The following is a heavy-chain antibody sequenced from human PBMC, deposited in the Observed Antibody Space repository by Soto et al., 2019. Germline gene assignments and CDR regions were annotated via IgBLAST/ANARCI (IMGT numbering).Heavy chain of an antibody. CDR2: IIPIFGTA. D-gene: IGHD6-6*01. V-gene: IGHV1-69*06. Sequence: QVQLVQSGAEVKKPGSSVKVSCKASGGTFSSYAISWVRQAPGQGLEWMGGIIPIFGTANYAQKFQGRVTITADKSTSTAYMELSSLRSEDTAVYYCARDSLEVSGPGEGLARSSTIPRGYYYYGMDVWGQGTTVTVSS. J-gene: IGHJ6*02. CDR3: ARDSLEVSGPGEGLARSSTIPRGYYYYGMDV. CDR1: GGTFSSYA.